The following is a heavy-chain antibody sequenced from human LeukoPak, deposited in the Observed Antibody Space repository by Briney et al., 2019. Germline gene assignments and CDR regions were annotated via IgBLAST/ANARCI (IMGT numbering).Heavy chain of an antibody. D-gene: IGHD5-18*01. V-gene: IGHV3-30-3*01. J-gene: IGHJ4*02. Sequence: PGGSLRLSCAASGFTFSSYWMSWVRQAPGKGLEWVAVISYDGSNKYHADSVKGRFTISRDNSKNTLYLQMNSLRAEDTAVYYCARPAGKQLPPGPLDYWGQGTLVTVSS. CDR1: GFTFSSYW. CDR2: ISYDGSNK. CDR3: ARPAGKQLPPGPLDY.